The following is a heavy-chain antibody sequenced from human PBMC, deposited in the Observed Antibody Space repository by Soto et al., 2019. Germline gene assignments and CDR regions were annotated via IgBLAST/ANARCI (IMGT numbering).Heavy chain of an antibody. J-gene: IGHJ4*02. CDR1: GFTFSSYA. V-gene: IGHV3-23*01. CDR3: ANVADFWSGYYDPYYFDY. CDR2: ISGSGGST. D-gene: IGHD3-3*01. Sequence: EVQLLESGGGLVQPGGSLRLSCAASGFTFSSYAMSWVRQAPGKGLEWVSAISGSGGSTYYADSVKDRFTISRDNSKNTLYLQMNSRRAEDTAVYYCANVADFWSGYYDPYYFDYWGQGTLVTVSS.